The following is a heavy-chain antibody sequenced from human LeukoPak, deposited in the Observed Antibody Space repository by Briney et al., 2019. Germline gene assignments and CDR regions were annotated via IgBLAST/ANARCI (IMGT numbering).Heavy chain of an antibody. D-gene: IGHD3-3*01. J-gene: IGHJ6*02. CDR1: GYSFTSNY. CDR3: AREVYYDFWSGYYPQNYYYGMDV. CDR2: IYPRDGST. Sequence: ASVKVSCKASGYSFTSNYIHWVRQAPGQGLEWMGMIYPRDGSTSYAQKFQGRVTITADESTSTAYMELSSLRSEDTAVYYCAREVYYDFWSGYYPQNYYYGMDVWGQGTTVTVSS. V-gene: IGHV1-46*01.